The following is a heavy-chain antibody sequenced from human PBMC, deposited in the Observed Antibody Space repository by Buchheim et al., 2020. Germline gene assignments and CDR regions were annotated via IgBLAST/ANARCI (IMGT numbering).Heavy chain of an antibody. D-gene: IGHD5-12*01. CDR1: GFTFSSYG. CDR3: ARESIVGYSGYDFGRYGMDV. CDR2: IWYDGSNK. Sequence: QVQLVESGGGVVQPGRSLRLSCAASGFTFSSYGMHWVRQAPGKGLEWVAVIWYDGSNKYYADSVKGRFTISRDNSKNTLYLQMNSLRAEDTAVYYCARESIVGYSGYDFGRYGMDVWGQGTT. J-gene: IGHJ6*02. V-gene: IGHV3-33*01.